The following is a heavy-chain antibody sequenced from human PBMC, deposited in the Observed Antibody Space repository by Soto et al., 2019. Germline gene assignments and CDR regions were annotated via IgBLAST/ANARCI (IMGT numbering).Heavy chain of an antibody. CDR1: GFTFSSYA. CDR3: ARDRSMIVVVPGY. V-gene: IGHV3-30*09. CDR2: ISYDGSNK. Sequence: QVQLVESGGGVVQPGRSLRLSCAASGFTFSSYAMHWVRQAPGKGLEWVSFISYDGSNKLYADSVKGRFAISRDNSKNTVYLQMNSLRAEDTAVYYCARDRSMIVVVPGYWGQGTLVTVSS. D-gene: IGHD3-22*01. J-gene: IGHJ4*02.